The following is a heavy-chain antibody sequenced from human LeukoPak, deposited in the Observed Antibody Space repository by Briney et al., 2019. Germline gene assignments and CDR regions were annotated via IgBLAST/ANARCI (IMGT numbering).Heavy chain of an antibody. J-gene: IGHJ4*02. V-gene: IGHV3-21*01. CDR3: ARPRDTSYFDY. CDR1: GFTFSSYS. D-gene: IGHD5-18*01. Sequence: GGSLRLSCAASGFTFSSYSMNWVRQAPGNGLEWVSSISSSSSYIYYADSVKGRFTISRDNAKNSLYLQMNSLRAEDTAVYYCARPRDTSYFDYWGQGTLVTVSS. CDR2: ISSSSSYI.